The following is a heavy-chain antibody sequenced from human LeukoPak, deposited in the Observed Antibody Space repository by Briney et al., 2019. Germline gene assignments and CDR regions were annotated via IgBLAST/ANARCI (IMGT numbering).Heavy chain of an antibody. CDR1: GFTFSAYG. CDR3: AKVRVTYCVTTTCYGDFDF. J-gene: IGHJ4*02. Sequence: PGGSLRLSCAASGFTFSAYGMHWVRQAPGEGLEWVAIIWYDGGNKYYADSVKGRFTISRDDSKNTLHLQMNNLGAEDAAVHYCAKVRVTYCVTTTCYGDFDFWGQGTLVTVAS. V-gene: IGHV3-33*06. D-gene: IGHD2-2*01. CDR2: IWYDGGNK.